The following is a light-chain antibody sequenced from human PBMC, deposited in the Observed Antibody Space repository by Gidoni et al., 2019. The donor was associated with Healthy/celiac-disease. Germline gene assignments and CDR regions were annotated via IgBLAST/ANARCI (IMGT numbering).Light chain of an antibody. J-gene: IGLJ2*01. CDR2: KDS. V-gene: IGLV3-25*03. CDR3: QSADSSGTYVV. Sequence: SYELTQPPSVSVSPGQTARITRSGDAWPKQYAYWYQQKPGQAPVMVIYKDSERPSGIPERFSGSSSGTTVTLTISGVQAEDEADYYCQSADSSGTYVVFGGGTKLTVL. CDR1: AWPKQY.